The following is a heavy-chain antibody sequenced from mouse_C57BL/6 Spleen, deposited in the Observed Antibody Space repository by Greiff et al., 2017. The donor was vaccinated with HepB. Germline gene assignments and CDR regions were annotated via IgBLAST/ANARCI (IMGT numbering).Heavy chain of an antibody. V-gene: IGHV1-55*01. CDR2: IYPGSGST. Sequence: VQLQQPGAELVKPGASVKMSCKASGYTFTSYWITWVKQRPGQGLEWIGDIYPGSGSTNYNEKFKSKATLTVDTSSSTAYMQLSSLTSEDSAVYYCARGLAVVATRYFDVWGTGTTVTVSS. J-gene: IGHJ1*03. D-gene: IGHD1-1*01. CDR1: GYTFTSYW. CDR3: ARGLAVVATRYFDV.